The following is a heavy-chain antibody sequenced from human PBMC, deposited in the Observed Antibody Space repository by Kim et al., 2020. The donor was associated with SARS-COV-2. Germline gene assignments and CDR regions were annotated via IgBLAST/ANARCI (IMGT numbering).Heavy chain of an antibody. CDR1: GGTFSSYS. J-gene: IGHJ6*03. CDR2: IIPVLGIA. Sequence: SVKVSCKASGGTFSSYSMSWVRQAPGQGLEWMGRIIPVLGIANYAQKFQGRVTITADKSTSTAYMELSSLRSEDTAVYYCARGDIVAVPAAITAGNYYYYTDVWGTGTTVTVS. CDR3: ARGDIVAVPAAITAGNYYYYTDV. D-gene: IGHD2-2*02. V-gene: IGHV1-69*02.